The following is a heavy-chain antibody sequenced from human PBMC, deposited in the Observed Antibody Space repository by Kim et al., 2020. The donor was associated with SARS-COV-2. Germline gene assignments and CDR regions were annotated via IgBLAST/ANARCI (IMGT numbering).Heavy chain of an antibody. CDR2: INWNGGST. D-gene: IGHD3-10*01. CDR1: GFTFDDYG. V-gene: IGHV3-20*04. J-gene: IGHJ6*02. Sequence: GGSLRLSCAASGFTFDDYGMSWVRQAPGKGLEWVSGINWNGGSTGYADSVKGRFTISSDNAKNSLYLQMNSLRAEDTALYYCARGGARKLLWFGELLESLKRDDFYYYGMDVWGQGTTVTVSS. CDR3: ARGGARKLLWFGELLESLKRDDFYYYGMDV.